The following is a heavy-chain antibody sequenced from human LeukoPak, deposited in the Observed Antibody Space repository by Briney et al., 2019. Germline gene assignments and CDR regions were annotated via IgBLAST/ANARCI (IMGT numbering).Heavy chain of an antibody. Sequence: GRSLRLSCAASGFIFDNYGMHWVRQAPGKGLEWVAVISFDVSVEYYGDAVKGRFTISRDNSHNTLDLQMNSLRPEDTAVYYCAKDTTRYTRGLFEYCGQGTLVTVSS. CDR1: GFIFDNYG. D-gene: IGHD2-2*02. V-gene: IGHV3-30*18. CDR2: ISFDVSVE. J-gene: IGHJ4*02. CDR3: AKDTTRYTRGLFEY.